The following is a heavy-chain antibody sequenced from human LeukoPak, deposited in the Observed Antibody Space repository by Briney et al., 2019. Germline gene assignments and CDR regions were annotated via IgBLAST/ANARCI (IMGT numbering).Heavy chain of an antibody. CDR3: ARVELGAFDI. Sequence: SETLSLTCTVSGGSISSYYWSWIRQPPGKGLEWIGYIYYSGSTNYNPSLKSRVTISVDTSKNQFSLKLSSVTAADTAVYYCARVELGAFDIWGQGTMVTVSS. CDR2: IYYSGST. J-gene: IGHJ3*02. CDR1: GGSISSYY. D-gene: IGHD1-7*01. V-gene: IGHV4-59*01.